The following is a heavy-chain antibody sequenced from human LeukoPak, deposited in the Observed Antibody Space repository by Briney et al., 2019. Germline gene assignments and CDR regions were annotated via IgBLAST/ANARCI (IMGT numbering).Heavy chain of an antibody. CDR1: GFTFSSYA. J-gene: IGHJ4*02. CDR2: ISGSGGST. CDR3: AAQLAARPIDY. D-gene: IGHD6-6*01. V-gene: IGHV3-23*01. Sequence: GGSLRLSCAASGFTFSSYAMSWVRRAPGKGLEWVSAISGSGGSTYYADSVKGRFTISRDNSKNTLYLQMNSLRAEDTAVYYCAAQLAARPIDYWGQGTLVTVSS.